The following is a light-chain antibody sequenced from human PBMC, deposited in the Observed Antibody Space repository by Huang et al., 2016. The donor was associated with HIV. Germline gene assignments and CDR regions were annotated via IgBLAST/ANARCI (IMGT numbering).Light chain of an antibody. V-gene: IGKV3-15*01. J-gene: IGKJ2*01. CDR2: GAA. CDR3: QQYHNWPYT. CDR1: QSVANK. Sequence: EIIMTQFPATLSLSPGGEASLSCRANQSVANKLSWYLHRPGQSPRNLLFGAATRASSLPGRFRGSGSGAQFTLTVSGLQSEDFAVYYYQQYHNWPYTFGQGTKLEI.